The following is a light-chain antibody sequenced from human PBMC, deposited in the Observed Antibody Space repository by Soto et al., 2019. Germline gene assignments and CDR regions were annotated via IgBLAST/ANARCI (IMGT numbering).Light chain of an antibody. CDR2: AAS. CDR1: QDISNY. J-gene: IGKJ1*01. CDR3: QKYNSASWT. Sequence: DIQMTQSPSSLSASVRDRVTITCRASQDISNYLAWYQQKPGQVPKLLIYAASTLQSGVTSRFSGSGSGTDFNLNNSSQQPEDVVTFYCQKYNSASWTFGQGTKVEIK. V-gene: IGKV1-27*01.